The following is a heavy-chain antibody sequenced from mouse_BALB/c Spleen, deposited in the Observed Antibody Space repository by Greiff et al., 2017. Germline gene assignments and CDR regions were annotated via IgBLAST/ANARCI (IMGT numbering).Heavy chain of an antibody. D-gene: IGHD2-14*01. J-gene: IGHJ3*01. CDR3: ARLRYEAWFAY. V-gene: IGHV5-12-1*01. CDR2: ISSGGGST. CDR1: GFAFSSYD. Sequence: EVMLVESGGGLVKPGGSLKLSCAASGFAFSSYDMSWVRQTPEKRLEWVAYISSGGGSTYYPDTAKGRFTISRDNAKNTLYLQMSSLKSEDTAMYYCARLRYEAWFAYWGQGTLVTVSA.